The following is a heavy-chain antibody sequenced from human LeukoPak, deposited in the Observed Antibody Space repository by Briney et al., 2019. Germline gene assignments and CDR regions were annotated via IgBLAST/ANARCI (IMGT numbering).Heavy chain of an antibody. J-gene: IGHJ4*02. CDR3: ARDFGSGSYYNPLYFDY. CDR1: GGSISSYY. Sequence: PSETLSLTCTVSGGSISSYYWSWTRQPARKGLEWIGRIYTSGSTNYNPSLKSRVTISVDKSKNQFSLKLSSVTAADTAVYYCARDFGSGSYYNPLYFDYWGQGTLVTVSS. D-gene: IGHD3-10*01. V-gene: IGHV4-4*07. CDR2: IYTSGST.